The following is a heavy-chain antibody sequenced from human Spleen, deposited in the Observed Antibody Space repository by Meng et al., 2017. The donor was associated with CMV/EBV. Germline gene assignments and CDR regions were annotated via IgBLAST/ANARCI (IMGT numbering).Heavy chain of an antibody. CDR1: GFTFSSYA. CDR2: ISYDGSNK. D-gene: IGHD6-6*01. J-gene: IGHJ4*02. V-gene: IGHV3-30*04. Sequence: ASGFTFSSYAMHWVRQAPGKGLEWVAVISYDGSNKYYADSVKGRFTISRDNSKNTLYLQMNSLRAEDTAVYYCARSFSSIAARLVDYWGQGTLVTVSS. CDR3: ARSFSSIAARLVDY.